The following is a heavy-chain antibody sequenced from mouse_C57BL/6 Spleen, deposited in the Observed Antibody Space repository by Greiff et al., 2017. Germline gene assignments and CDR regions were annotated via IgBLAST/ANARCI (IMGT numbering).Heavy chain of an antibody. D-gene: IGHD2-3*01. CDR2: ISYDGSN. V-gene: IGHV3-6*01. CDR1: GYSITSGYY. J-gene: IGHJ4*01. Sequence: EVQLQESGPGLVKPSQSLSLTCSVTGYSITSGYYWNWIRQFPGNKLEWMGYISYDGSNNYNPSLKNRISITRDTSKNQFFLKLNSVTTEDTATYYCASPDDGYSVYAMGYWGQGTSGTVSS. CDR3: ASPDDGYSVYAMGY.